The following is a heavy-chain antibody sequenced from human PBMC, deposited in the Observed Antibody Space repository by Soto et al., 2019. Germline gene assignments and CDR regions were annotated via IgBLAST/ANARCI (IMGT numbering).Heavy chain of an antibody. CDR2: IKQDGSEV. D-gene: IGHD2-2*01. Sequence: PGGSLRHSCSASGITFSNYWMTWVRQAPGKGLEWVANIKQDGSEVYYLVSVKGRFSISRDNTKNSLYFQMNNLLAEDTAVYFCATRPPSERHYGVYAYWGQGTLVIVSS. CDR1: GITFSNYW. CDR3: ATRPPSERHYGVYAY. V-gene: IGHV3-7*02. J-gene: IGHJ4*02.